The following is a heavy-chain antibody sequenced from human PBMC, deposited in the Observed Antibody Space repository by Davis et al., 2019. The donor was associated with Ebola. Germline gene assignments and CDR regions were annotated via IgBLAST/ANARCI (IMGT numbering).Heavy chain of an antibody. CDR1: GFSFSNYW. J-gene: IGHJ4*02. CDR2: IKQDGSET. Sequence: PGGSLRLSCIVSGFSFSNYWMTWVRQAPGRGLEWVANIKQDGSETYYGDSVKGRFTISRDNAKNSLYLQMNSLRAEDTAVYYCARAGATYWKDWGQGTLVTVSS. CDR3: ARAGATYWKD. V-gene: IGHV3-7*01. D-gene: IGHD1-1*01.